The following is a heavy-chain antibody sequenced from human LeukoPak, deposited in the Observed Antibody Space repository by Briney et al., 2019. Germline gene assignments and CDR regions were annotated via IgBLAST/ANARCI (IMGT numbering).Heavy chain of an antibody. CDR3: ARGIEGGSGSYSKLPGGY. Sequence: ASVKVSCKASGYTFTGYYIHWVRQAPGQGLEWMGWITPRNGGTNYAQKFQGWVTMTGDTSISTAYLELSRLRSDDTAVYYCARGIEGGSGSYSKLPGGYWGQGTLVIVSS. CDR1: GYTFTGYY. V-gene: IGHV1-2*04. D-gene: IGHD1-26*01. CDR2: ITPRNGGT. J-gene: IGHJ4*02.